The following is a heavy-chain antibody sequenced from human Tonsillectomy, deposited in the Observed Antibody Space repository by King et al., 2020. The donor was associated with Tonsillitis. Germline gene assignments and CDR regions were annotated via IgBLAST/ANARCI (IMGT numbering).Heavy chain of an antibody. CDR2: VYPGGSDT. CDR1: GYSFSAYW. J-gene: IGHJ5*02. V-gene: IGHV5-51*01. D-gene: IGHD6-25*01. CDR3: ARRGPLGWFDP. Sequence: QLVQSGAEVKKPGESLKISCKGSGYSFSAYWIGWVRQKPGKGLEWMGVVYPGGSDTIYSPSFQGQVTISADRSISTAYLHWSSLKASDTAMYYCARRGPLGWFDPWGQGTLVIVSS.